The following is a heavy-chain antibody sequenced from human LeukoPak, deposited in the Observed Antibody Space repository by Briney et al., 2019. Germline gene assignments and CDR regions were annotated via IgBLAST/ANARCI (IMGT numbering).Heavy chain of an antibody. V-gene: IGHV3-48*01. D-gene: IGHD2-8*01. J-gene: IGHJ3*02. CDR1: GFSFSSYS. Sequence: PGGSLRLSCAASGFSFSSYSMNWVRQAPGKGLEWVSYISSSSSTIYYADSVKGRFTISRDNAKNSLYLQMNSLRAEDTAVYYCARTGYAIGYDAFDIWGQGTMVTVSS. CDR2: ISSSSSTI. CDR3: ARTGYAIGYDAFDI.